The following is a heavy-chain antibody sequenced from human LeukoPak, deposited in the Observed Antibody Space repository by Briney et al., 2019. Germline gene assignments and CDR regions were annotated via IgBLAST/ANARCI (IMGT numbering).Heavy chain of an antibody. CDR3: ARAYYYDSSGYENWFDP. CDR2: MNPNSGNT. V-gene: IGHV1-8*01. CDR1: GYTFTSYD. Sequence: ASVKVSCKASGYTFTSYDINWMRQATGQGLEWMGWMNPNSGNTGYAQKFQGRVTMTRNTSISTAYMELSSLRSEDTAVYYCARAYYYDSSGYENWFDPWGQGTLVTVSS. D-gene: IGHD3-22*01. J-gene: IGHJ5*02.